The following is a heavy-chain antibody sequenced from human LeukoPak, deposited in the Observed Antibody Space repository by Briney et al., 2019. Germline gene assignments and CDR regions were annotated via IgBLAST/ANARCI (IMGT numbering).Heavy chain of an antibody. Sequence: GWSLTLSCTASGFKFDDSSMHWVRQGVGKGLEWVAEINWNGQTLHYGDCAKGRFTISRDNAKNSLYLQMNSLSAEDTAVYHCARDPQTTPNIAVADNWFDPWGQGTLVTVSS. V-gene: IGHV3-20*01. D-gene: IGHD6-19*01. CDR2: INWNGQTL. CDR3: ARDPQTTPNIAVADNWFDP. CDR1: GFKFDDSS. J-gene: IGHJ5*02.